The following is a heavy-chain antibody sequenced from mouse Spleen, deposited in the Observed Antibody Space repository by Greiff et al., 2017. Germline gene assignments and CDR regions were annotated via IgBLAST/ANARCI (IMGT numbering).Heavy chain of an antibody. D-gene: IGHD2-1*01. V-gene: IGHV5-9*04. J-gene: IGHJ2*01. CDR1: GFTFSSYT. CDR3: ARQGIYYGKGGFDY. CDR2: ISSGGGNT. Sequence: EVKLVESGGGLVKPGGSLKLSCAASGFTFSSYTMSWVRQTPAKRLEWVATISSGGGNTYYPDSVKGRFTISRDNARDTLYLQMSSLRSEDTAMYYCARQGIYYGKGGFDYWGQGTTLTVSS.